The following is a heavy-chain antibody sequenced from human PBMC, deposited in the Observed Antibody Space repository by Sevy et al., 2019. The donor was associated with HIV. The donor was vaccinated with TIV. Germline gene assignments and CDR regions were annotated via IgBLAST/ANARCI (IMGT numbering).Heavy chain of an antibody. D-gene: IGHD1-26*01. V-gene: IGHV3-30*18. CDR3: AKDRYLGATTSNYGMDV. CDR1: GFTFSSYG. J-gene: IGHJ6*02. Sequence: GGSLRLSCAASGFTFSSYGMHWVRQAPGKGLEWVAVISYDGSNKYYAYSVKGRFTISRDNSKNTLYLQMNSLRAEDTAVYYCAKDRYLGATTSNYGMDVWGQGTTVTVSS. CDR2: ISYDGSNK.